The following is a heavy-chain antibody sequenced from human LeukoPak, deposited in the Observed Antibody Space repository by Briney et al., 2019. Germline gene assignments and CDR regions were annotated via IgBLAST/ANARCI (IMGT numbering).Heavy chain of an antibody. CDR2: IREERGQE. Sequence: GGSLRLSRVASGLTVSNHWMSWVRQAPGKGLEWVANIREERGQEYYVDSVKGRFTISKNSAKNSLYLQMNTLRVEDTAMYYCASLDTAKQPLANHWGQGTLVTVSS. J-gene: IGHJ5*02. CDR1: GLTVSNHW. D-gene: IGHD5-18*01. V-gene: IGHV3-7*03. CDR3: ASLDTAKQPLANH.